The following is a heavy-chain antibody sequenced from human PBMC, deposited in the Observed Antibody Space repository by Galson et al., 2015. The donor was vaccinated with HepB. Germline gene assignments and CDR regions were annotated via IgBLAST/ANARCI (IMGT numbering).Heavy chain of an antibody. CDR1: GFTFSNAW. J-gene: IGHJ4*02. Sequence: SLRLSCAASGFTFSNAWMSWVRQAPGKGLEWVGRIKSKTDGGTTDYAAPVEGRFTVSRDDSKNTLYLQMNSLKTEDTAVYYCTTDSRLLGSGSYFKSGVDYWGQGTLVTVSS. CDR2: IKSKTDGGTT. CDR3: TTDSRLLGSGSYFKSGVDY. D-gene: IGHD3-10*01. V-gene: IGHV3-15*01.